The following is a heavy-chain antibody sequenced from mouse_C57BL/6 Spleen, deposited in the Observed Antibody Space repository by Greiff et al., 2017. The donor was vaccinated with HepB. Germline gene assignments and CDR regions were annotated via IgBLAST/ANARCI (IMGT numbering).Heavy chain of an antibody. V-gene: IGHV1-80*01. D-gene: IGHD1-1*01. J-gene: IGHJ4*01. CDR1: GYAFSSYW. Sequence: LQESGAELVKPGASVKISCKASGYAFSSYWMNWVKQRPGKGLEWIGQIYPGDGDTNYNGKFKGKATLTADKSSSTAYMQLSSLTSEDSAVYFCARSITTVVGYAMDYWGQGTSVTVSS. CDR2: IYPGDGDT. CDR3: ARSITTVVGYAMDY.